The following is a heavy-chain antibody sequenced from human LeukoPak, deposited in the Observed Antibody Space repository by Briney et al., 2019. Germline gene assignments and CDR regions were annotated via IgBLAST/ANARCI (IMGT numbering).Heavy chain of an antibody. D-gene: IGHD3-3*01. J-gene: IGHJ4*02. CDR2: ISGSGGST. CDR1: GFTFSSYA. V-gene: IGHV3-23*01. CDR3: AKDGHTIFGVVIILLSY. Sequence: GGSLRLSCAASGFTFSSYAMSWVRQAPGKGLEWVSAISGSGGSTYYADSVKGRFTISRDNSKNTLYLQMNSLRAEDTAVYYCAKDGHTIFGVVIILLSYRGPRTPGTVSS.